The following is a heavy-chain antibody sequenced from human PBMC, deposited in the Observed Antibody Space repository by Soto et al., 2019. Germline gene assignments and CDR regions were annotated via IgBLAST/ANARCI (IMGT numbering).Heavy chain of an antibody. J-gene: IGHJ6*03. CDR1: GVTVSSNY. Sequence: PGGTLRLSCAASGVTVSSNYMRWVRQAPGKGLDWVSVIYSGGSTYYADSVKGRFTISRDNSKNTLYLQMNSLRAEDTAVYYCARDYRYDILTFAPYYYYMDVWGKGTTVTVSS. V-gene: IGHV3-66*01. CDR2: IYSGGST. CDR3: ARDYRYDILTFAPYYYYMDV. D-gene: IGHD3-9*01.